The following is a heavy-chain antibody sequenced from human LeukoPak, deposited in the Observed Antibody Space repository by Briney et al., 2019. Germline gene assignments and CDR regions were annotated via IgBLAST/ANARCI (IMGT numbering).Heavy chain of an antibody. CDR1: RFTVSSNY. CDR2: IYSGGST. Sequence: PGGSLRLSCAASRFTVSSNYMSWVRQAPGKGLEWVSVIYSGGSTYYADSVKGRFTISRDNSKNTLYLQMNSLRAEDTAVYYCATFQWLGRWFDPWGQGTLVTVSS. V-gene: IGHV3-53*01. J-gene: IGHJ5*02. CDR3: ATFQWLGRWFDP. D-gene: IGHD6-19*01.